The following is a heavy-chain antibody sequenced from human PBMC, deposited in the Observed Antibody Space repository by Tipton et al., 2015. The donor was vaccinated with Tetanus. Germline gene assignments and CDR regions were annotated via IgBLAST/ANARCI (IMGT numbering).Heavy chain of an antibody. D-gene: IGHD7-27*01. V-gene: IGHV5-51*01. CDR2: IYPGDSDT. CDR1: GYSFGIYW. Sequence: QLVQSGAEVKKPGESLKISCKGSGYSFGIYWLAWVRQMPGKGLEWMGIIYPGDSDTRYSPSFEGQATISADKSITTAYLQWSSLKASDTAMYYCARRLGPYTGDQIWHFDLWGRGTLVGVSS. J-gene: IGHJ2*01. CDR3: ARRLGPYTGDQIWHFDL.